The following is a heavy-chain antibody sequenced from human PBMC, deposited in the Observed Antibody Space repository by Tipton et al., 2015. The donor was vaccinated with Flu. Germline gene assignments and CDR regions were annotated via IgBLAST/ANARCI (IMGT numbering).Heavy chain of an antibody. CDR3: AVSLSGYHDVAN. CDR1: GFAFRSYE. J-gene: IGHJ4*02. D-gene: IGHD3-22*01. Sequence: GSLRLSCAASGFAFRSYEMNWVRQAPGKGLEWIAYISTFNSVHYADSVKGRFTIPRDNAKNSLYLQMNSLRAEDTALYYCAVSLSGYHDVANWGQGTLVTVSS. V-gene: IGHV3-48*03. CDR2: ISTFNSV.